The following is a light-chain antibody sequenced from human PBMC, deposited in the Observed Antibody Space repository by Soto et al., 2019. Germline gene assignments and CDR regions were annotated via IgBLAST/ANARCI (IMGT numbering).Light chain of an antibody. CDR1: QSVSSTY. V-gene: IGKV3-20*01. Sequence: EIVLTQSPGTLSLSPGERATLSCRASQSVSSTYLAWYQQKPGQAPSLLIYGASRRATGIRDRFSGSGSGTDFTLTISGLEPGDFAVYYCEQYERSPTTFGGGTKVEIK. CDR2: GAS. CDR3: EQYERSPTT. J-gene: IGKJ4*01.